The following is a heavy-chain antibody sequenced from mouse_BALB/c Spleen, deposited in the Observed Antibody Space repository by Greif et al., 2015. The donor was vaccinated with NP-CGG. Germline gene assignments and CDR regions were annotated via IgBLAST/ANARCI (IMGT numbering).Heavy chain of an antibody. CDR3: AIITTALYYAMDY. V-gene: IGHV5-17*02. CDR1: GFTFSSFG. Sequence: DVMLVEPGGGLVQPGGSRKLSCAASGFTFSSFGMHWVRQAPEKGLEWVAYISSGSSTIYYADTVKGRFTISRDNPKNTLFLQMTSLRAEDTAMYYCAIITTALYYAMDYWGQGTSVTVSS. CDR2: ISSGSSTI. J-gene: IGHJ4*01. D-gene: IGHD1-2*01.